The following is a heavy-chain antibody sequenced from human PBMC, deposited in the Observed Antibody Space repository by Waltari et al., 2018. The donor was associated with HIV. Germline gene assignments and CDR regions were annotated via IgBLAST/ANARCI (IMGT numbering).Heavy chain of an antibody. J-gene: IGHJ5*02. Sequence: QLQLQESGPGLVKPSETLSLTCTVSGGSISSSSYYWGWIRQPHGKGLEGIGSIYYSGSTYYNPSLKSRVTISVDTSKNQFSLKLSSVTAADTAVYYCARPQILGVRGYSWFDPWGQGTLVTVSS. D-gene: IGHD3-3*01. V-gene: IGHV4-39*01. CDR3: ARPQILGVRGYSWFDP. CDR1: GGSISSSSYY. CDR2: IYYSGST.